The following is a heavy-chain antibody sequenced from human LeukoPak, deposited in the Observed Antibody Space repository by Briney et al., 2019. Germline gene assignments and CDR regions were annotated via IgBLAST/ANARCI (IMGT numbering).Heavy chain of an antibody. CDR2: IIPIFGTA. D-gene: IGHD6-13*01. J-gene: IGHJ4*02. CDR3: ARELLAGAAAGMGPFDY. CDR1: GGTFSSYA. V-gene: IGHV1-69*13. Sequence: SVKVSCKASGGTFSSYAISWVRQAPGQGLEWMGGIIPIFGTANYAQKFQGRVTITADESTSTAYMEVSSLRSEDTAVYYCARELLAGAAAGMGPFDYWGQGTLVTVSS.